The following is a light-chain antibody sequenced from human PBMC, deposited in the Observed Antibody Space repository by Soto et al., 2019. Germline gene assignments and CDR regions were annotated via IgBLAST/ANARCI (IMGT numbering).Light chain of an antibody. CDR2: EVN. CDR3: RSYSDSDTKA. V-gene: IGLV2-14*03. CDR1: ISDVGAYIY. Sequence: QSALTQPACVSGSPGQSITISCGGTISDVGAYIYVSWYQQYPDKAPKLIIYEVNNRPSGVSGRFSGSKSDTTAYLTISGLQAEDEADYYCRSYSDSDTKAFGTGTKVTVL. J-gene: IGLJ1*01.